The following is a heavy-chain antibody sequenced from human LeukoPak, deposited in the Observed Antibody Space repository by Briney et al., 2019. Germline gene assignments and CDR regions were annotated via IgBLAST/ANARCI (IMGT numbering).Heavy chain of an antibody. J-gene: IGHJ3*02. V-gene: IGHV1-2*02. D-gene: IGHD6-19*01. CDR2: INPNSGGT. CDR1: GYTFTGYY. CDR3: AREERDSSGWYAFDI. Sequence: ASVKVSCKASGYTFTGYYMHWVRQAPGQGLEWMGWINPNSGGTTYAQNFQGRVTMTRDTSISTAYMELSRLRSDDTAVYYCAREERDSSGWYAFDIWGQGTMVTVSS.